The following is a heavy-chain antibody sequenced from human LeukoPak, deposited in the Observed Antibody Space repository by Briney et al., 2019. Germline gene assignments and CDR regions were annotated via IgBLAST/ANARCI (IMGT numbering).Heavy chain of an antibody. CDR2: IYYSGGT. V-gene: IGHV4-39*01. Sequence: SETLSLTCTVSGGSISSSSYYWGWIRQPPGKGLEWIGSIYYSGGTYYNPSLKSRVTISVDTSKNQFSLKLSSVTAADTAVYYCGAYSSGWLGIDYWGQGTLVTVSS. CDR3: GAYSSGWLGIDY. J-gene: IGHJ4*02. CDR1: GGSISSSSYY. D-gene: IGHD6-19*01.